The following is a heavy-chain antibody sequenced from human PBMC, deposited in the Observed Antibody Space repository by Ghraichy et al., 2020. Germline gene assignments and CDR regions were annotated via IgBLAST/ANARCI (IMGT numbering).Heavy chain of an antibody. CDR1: GGSISSYY. D-gene: IGHD3-22*01. V-gene: IGHV4-59*01. Sequence: SETLSLTCTVSGGSISSYYWSWIRQPPGKGLEWIGYIYYSGSTNYNPSLKSRVTISVDTSKNQFSLKLSSVTAADTAVYYCARLGGSGFIVAPIDAFDAFDIWGQGTMVTVSS. J-gene: IGHJ3*02. CDR2: IYYSGST. CDR3: ARLGGSGFIVAPIDAFDAFDI.